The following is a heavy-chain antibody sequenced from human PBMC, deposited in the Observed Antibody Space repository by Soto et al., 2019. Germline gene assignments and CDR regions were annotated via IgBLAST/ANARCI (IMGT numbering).Heavy chain of an antibody. CDR3: ARNGEAGGDYVWGSYPRGAFDI. CDR2: IIPIFGTA. V-gene: IGHV1-69*13. J-gene: IGHJ3*02. CDR1: GGTFSSYA. D-gene: IGHD3-16*02. Sequence: SVKVSCKAPGGTFSSYAISWVRQAPGQGLEWMGGIIPIFGTANYAQKFQGRVTITADESTSTAYMELSSLRSEDTAVYYCARNGEAGGDYVWGSYPRGAFDIWGQGTMVTVSS.